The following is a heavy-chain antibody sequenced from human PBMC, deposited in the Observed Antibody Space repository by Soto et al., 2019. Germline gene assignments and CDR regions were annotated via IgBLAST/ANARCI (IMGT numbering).Heavy chain of an antibody. CDR2: IYWDDDK. D-gene: IGHD2-15*01. Sequence: QITLKESGPTLVKPTQTLTLTCTFSGFSLSTSGVGVGWIRQPPGKALEWLALIYWDDDKRYSPSLKSRLTITKDTSKNQVVLTMTNMDHVDTATYYCAHALGYCSGGSCYYYYYGMDVWGQGTTVTVSS. J-gene: IGHJ6*02. V-gene: IGHV2-5*02. CDR1: GFSLSTSGVG. CDR3: AHALGYCSGGSCYYYYYGMDV.